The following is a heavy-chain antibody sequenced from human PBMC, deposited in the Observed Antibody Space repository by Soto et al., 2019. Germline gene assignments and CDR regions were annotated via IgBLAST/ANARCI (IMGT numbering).Heavy chain of an antibody. CDR3: ARGYYNLLTGYYIDY. V-gene: IGHV4-59*01. CDR2: IYYSGST. CDR1: GGSTSSYY. D-gene: IGHD3-9*01. J-gene: IGHJ4*02. Sequence: PSETQSLTCTVSGGSTSSYYWSWIRQPPGKGLDWIGYIYYSGSTNYNPSLKSRVTISLDTSKNQFSLKLRSVTAADTAIYYCARGYYNLLTGYYIDYWGRGTLVTVSS.